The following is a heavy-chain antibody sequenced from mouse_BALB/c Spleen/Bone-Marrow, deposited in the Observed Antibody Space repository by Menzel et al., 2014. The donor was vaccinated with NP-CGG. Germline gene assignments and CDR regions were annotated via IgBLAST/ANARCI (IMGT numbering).Heavy chain of an antibody. CDR1: GNTFTSYD. CDR2: IFPGDSTT. J-gene: IGHJ1*01. CDR3: VRSRLRDWYFDV. V-gene: IGHV1-85*01. D-gene: IGHD1-2*01. Sequence: QVHLQQSGVELVKPGASVKLSCKASGNTFTSYDINCVRQRPEQGLEWIGWIFPGDSTTKYNEKFKGKATLSTDKSSSTVRMQLSRLTSEDSAVYFCVRSRLRDWYFDVWGAGTTVTISS.